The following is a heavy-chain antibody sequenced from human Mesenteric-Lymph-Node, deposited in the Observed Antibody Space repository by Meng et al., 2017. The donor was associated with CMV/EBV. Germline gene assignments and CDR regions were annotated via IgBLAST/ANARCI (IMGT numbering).Heavy chain of an antibody. CDR2: IPYDASNE. CDR3: ARDIEGGYDIPGMDV. D-gene: IGHD5-12*01. Sequence: GGSLRLSCAASGFTFSRHALHWVRQAPGKGLEWVAVIPYDASNEYYADSVKGRFTISRGNSKNTLYLQMNSLRAEDTAVYYCARDIEGGYDIPGMDVWGQGTTVTVSS. V-gene: IGHV3-30-3*01. CDR1: GFTFSRHA. J-gene: IGHJ6*02.